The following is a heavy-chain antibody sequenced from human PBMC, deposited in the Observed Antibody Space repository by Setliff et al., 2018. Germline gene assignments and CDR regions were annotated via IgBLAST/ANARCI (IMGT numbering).Heavy chain of an antibody. J-gene: IGHJ4*02. CDR3: ARCGGGIGYSGTWFGHYDL. Sequence: PGGSLRLSCAASGFTFSSYEMNWVRQAPGKGLEWISFISSGGSSIYYADSVKGRVTISKDDSKNTLYLQMDNLRPDDTAVYYCARCGGGIGYSGTWFGHYDLWGQGTPVTVSS. CDR1: GFTFSSYE. V-gene: IGHV3-48*03. D-gene: IGHD5-12*01. CDR2: ISSGGSSI.